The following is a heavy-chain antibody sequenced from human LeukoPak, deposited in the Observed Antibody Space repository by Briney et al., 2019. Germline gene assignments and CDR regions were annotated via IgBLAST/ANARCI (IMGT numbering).Heavy chain of an antibody. CDR3: ARQTGSGLFILP. V-gene: IGHV4-39*01. J-gene: IGHJ4*02. CDR2: IYYSGNT. CDR1: GYSISSSNSY. D-gene: IGHD3/OR15-3a*01. Sequence: PSETLSLTCAVSGYSISSSNSYWGWIRQPPGKGLEWIGSIYYSGNTYYNASLKSQVSISIDTSKNQFSLRLTSVTAADTAVYYCARQTGSGLFILPGGQGTPVTVSS.